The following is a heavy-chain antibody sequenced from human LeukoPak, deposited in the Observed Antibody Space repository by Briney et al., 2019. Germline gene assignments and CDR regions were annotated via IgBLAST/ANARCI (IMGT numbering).Heavy chain of an antibody. D-gene: IGHD3-16*01. V-gene: IGHV3-7*03. CDR3: ARGGGLDV. Sequence: PGGSLRLSCAASGFTFSSYWTNWARQAPGKGLEWVASINHNGNVNHYVDSVKGRFTISRDNAKNSLYLQMSNLRAEDTAVYFCARGGGLDVWGQGATVTVSS. J-gene: IGHJ6*02. CDR1: GFTFSSYW. CDR2: INHNGNVN.